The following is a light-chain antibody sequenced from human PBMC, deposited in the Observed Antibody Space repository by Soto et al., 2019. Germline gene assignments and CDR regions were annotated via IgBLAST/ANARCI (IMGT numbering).Light chain of an antibody. CDR3: SSYSDNSTYV. V-gene: IGLV2-14*03. CDR1: NTDVGGYKY. Sequence: QSVLTQPASVSGYPGQSITISCSGTNTDVGGYKYVSWYQQYPGKAPKLIIYEVSNRPSGVSNRFSGSKSGNTASLTISGLQAEDEGDYYCSSYSDNSTYVFATGTKVTVL. CDR2: EVS. J-gene: IGLJ1*01.